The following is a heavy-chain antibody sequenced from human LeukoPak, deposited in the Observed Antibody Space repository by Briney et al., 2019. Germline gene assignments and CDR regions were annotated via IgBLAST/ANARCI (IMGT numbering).Heavy chain of an antibody. D-gene: IGHD5-24*01. CDR2: IIPILGIA. CDR1: GYTFTSYD. J-gene: IGHJ4*02. V-gene: IGHV1-69*04. Sequence: GASVKVSCKASGYTFTSYDINWVRQATGQGLEWMGRIIPILGIANYAQKFQGRVTITADKSTSTAYMELSSLRSEDTAVYYCARDGRWPNDYWGRGTLVTVSS. CDR3: ARDGRWPNDY.